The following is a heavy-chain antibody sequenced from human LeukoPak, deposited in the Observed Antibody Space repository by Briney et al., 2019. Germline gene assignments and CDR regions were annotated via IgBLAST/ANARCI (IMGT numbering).Heavy chain of an antibody. CDR2: MNPNSGNT. Sequence: GASVKVSCKASGYTFTSYDINWVRQATGQGLGWMGWMNPNSGNTGYAQKFQGRVTMTRNTSMSTAYMELSSLRSEDTAVYYCARGQYDSSGYAFDYWGQGTLVTVSS. D-gene: IGHD3-22*01. CDR1: GYTFTSYD. V-gene: IGHV1-8*01. J-gene: IGHJ4*02. CDR3: ARGQYDSSGYAFDY.